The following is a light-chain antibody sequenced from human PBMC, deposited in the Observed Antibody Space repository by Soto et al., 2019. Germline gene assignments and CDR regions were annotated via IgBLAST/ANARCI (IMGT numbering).Light chain of an antibody. Sequence: DLVMTQSPLSLPVTPGEPASISCRSSLSLLHRKGNNYLDWYVQKPGQSPQLLIYLGSNRASGIPDRFSGSGSGTDFTLKISRVEAEDVGVYHCMQALQTPWTFGQGTKVDIK. CDR1: LSLLHRKGNNY. CDR3: MQALQTPWT. CDR2: LGS. J-gene: IGKJ1*01. V-gene: IGKV2-28*01.